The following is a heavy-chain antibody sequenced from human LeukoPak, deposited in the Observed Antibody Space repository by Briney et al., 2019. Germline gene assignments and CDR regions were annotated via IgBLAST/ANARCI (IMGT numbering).Heavy chain of an antibody. V-gene: IGHV3-43*01. J-gene: IGHJ4*02. CDR1: GFTFDHYS. CDR3: AKVAGSWLLAHYFDY. D-gene: IGHD3-22*01. Sequence: GGSLRLSCAASGFTFDHYSMHWVRQAPGKGLEWVSLISWDGGNTYYADSVKGRFTISRDNGKNSLYLQMNSLRTEDTALYYCAKVAGSWLLAHYFDYWGQGTLVTVSS. CDR2: ISWDGGNT.